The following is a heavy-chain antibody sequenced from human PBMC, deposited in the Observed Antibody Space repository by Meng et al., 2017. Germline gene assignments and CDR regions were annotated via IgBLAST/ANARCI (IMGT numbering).Heavy chain of an antibody. D-gene: IGHD2/OR15-2a*01. Sequence: QVQRVQSGAEVKKPGASVKVSCKDSGYTFTSYYMHWVRQAPGQGLEWMGIINPSGGSTSYAQKFQGRVTMTRDTSTSTVYMELSSLRSEDTAVYYCATFRRSSLRRLRFYFYWHFDLWGRGTLVTVSS. V-gene: IGHV1-46*01. CDR2: INPSGGST. CDR1: GYTFTSYY. J-gene: IGHJ2*01. CDR3: ATFRRSSLRRLRFYFYWHFDL.